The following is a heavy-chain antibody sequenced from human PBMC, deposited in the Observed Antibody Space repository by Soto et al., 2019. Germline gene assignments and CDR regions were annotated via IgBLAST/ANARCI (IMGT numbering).Heavy chain of an antibody. CDR2: IYYSGST. CDR1: DGSISRYY. D-gene: IGHD5-12*01. V-gene: IGHV4-59*12. J-gene: IGHJ6*02. CDR3: ARGRGVTTINYYYGMDV. Sequence: SETLSLTCTVSDGSISRYYWSWIRQPPGKGLEWIGYIYYSGSTNYNPSLKSRVTISVDTSKNQFSLKLSSVTAADTAVYYCARGRGVTTINYYYGMDVWGQGTTVTVSS.